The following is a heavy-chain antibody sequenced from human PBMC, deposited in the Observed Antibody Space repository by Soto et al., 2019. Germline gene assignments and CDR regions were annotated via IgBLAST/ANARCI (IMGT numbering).Heavy chain of an antibody. Sequence: GGSLRLSCAASGFIFSSYGMHWVRQAPGKGLEWVAGISYDGSNQYYADSVKGRFTISRDNSKNTLYLQMNSLRAEDTAVYYCAKDQGSSWYEIDYWGQGTLVTVSS. CDR2: ISYDGSNQ. J-gene: IGHJ4*02. V-gene: IGHV3-30*18. D-gene: IGHD6-13*01. CDR1: GFIFSSYG. CDR3: AKDQGSSWYEIDY.